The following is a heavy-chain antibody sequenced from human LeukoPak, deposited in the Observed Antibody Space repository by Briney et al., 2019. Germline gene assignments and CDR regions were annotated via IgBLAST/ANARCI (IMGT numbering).Heavy chain of an antibody. CDR1: GYTFTGYY. D-gene: IGHD6-13*01. V-gene: IGHV1-2*02. Sequence: ASVKVSCKASGYTFTGYYMHWVPQAPGQGLEWMGWINPDSGGTNYAQKFQGRVTMTRDTSISTAYMELSSLISDDTAVYYCARVGSSWSTLDYWGQGTLVTVSS. CDR3: ARVGSSWSTLDY. J-gene: IGHJ4*02. CDR2: INPDSGGT.